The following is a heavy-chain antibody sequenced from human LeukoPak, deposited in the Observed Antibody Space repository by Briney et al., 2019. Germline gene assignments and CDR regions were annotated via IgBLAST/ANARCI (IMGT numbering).Heavy chain of an antibody. J-gene: IGHJ4*02. CDR1: GFTFSSYS. D-gene: IGHD5-12*01. V-gene: IGHV3-48*01. CDR3: ARANRRVGGYSGYDELHY. CDR2: ISSSSSTI. Sequence: PGGSLRLSCAASGFTFSSYSMNWVRQAPGKGLEWVSYISSSSSTIYYADSVKGRFTISRDNAKNSLYLQMNNLRAEDTAVYYCARANRRVGGYSGYDELHYWGQGTLVTVSS.